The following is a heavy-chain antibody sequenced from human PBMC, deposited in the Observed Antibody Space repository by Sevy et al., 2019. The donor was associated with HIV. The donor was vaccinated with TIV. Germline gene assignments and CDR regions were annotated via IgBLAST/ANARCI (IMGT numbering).Heavy chain of an antibody. D-gene: IGHD2-21*01. J-gene: IGHJ4*02. Sequence: GGSLRLSCAASGFSVSDYYMDWVRQAPGKGLEFISRSRNKIGGYITDYAASLDGRFTISRDDSKNSIYLQMNSLKSEDTAFYFGVRESWYSIEVWGQGTLVTVSS. CDR3: VRESWYSIEV. V-gene: IGHV3-72*01. CDR2: SRNKIGGYIT. CDR1: GFSVSDYY.